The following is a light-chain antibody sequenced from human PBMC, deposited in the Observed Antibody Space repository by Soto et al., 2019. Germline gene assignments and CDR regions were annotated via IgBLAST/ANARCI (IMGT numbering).Light chain of an antibody. CDR2: EVS. J-gene: IGLJ1*01. Sequence: QSVLTQPASVSGSPGQSITISCTGTSSDVVGYNDVSWYQQHPGKAPKLMIYEVSTRPSGVSNRFSGSKSGNTASLTISGLQADDEANYYCSSYTSSSIDYVFGTGTKVTVL. CDR3: SSYTSSSIDYV. CDR1: SSDVVGYND. V-gene: IGLV2-14*01.